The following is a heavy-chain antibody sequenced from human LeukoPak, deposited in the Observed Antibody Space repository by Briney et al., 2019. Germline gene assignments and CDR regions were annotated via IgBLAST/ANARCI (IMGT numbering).Heavy chain of an antibody. V-gene: IGHV3-30*18. CDR2: ISYDGSNI. J-gene: IGHJ4*02. Sequence: GRSLRLSCAASGFTFSIYGMHWVRQAPGKGLEWVAVISYDGSNIYYADSVKGRFTISRDNSKNTLYLQMNSLRPEDTAVYYCAKRGHYSINWYHYFDYWGQGTLVTVSS. CDR3: AKRGHYSINWYHYFDY. CDR1: GFTFSIYG. D-gene: IGHD6-13*01.